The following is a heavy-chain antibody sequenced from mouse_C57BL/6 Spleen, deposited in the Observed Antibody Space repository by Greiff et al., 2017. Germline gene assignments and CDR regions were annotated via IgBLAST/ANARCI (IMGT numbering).Heavy chain of an antibody. J-gene: IGHJ2*01. Sequence: EVKLVESGGGLVKPGGSLKLSCAASGFTFSDYGMHWVRQAPEKGLEWVAYISSGSSTIYYADTVKGRFPISRDNAKNTLFLQMTSLRSEDTAMYYCARTGLARGYFDYWGQGTTLTVSS. CDR2: ISSGSSTI. D-gene: IGHD3-3*01. V-gene: IGHV5-17*01. CDR3: ARTGLARGYFDY. CDR1: GFTFSDYG.